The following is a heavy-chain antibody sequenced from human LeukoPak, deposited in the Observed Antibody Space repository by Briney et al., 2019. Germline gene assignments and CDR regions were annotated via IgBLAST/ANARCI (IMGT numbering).Heavy chain of an antibody. D-gene: IGHD4-17*01. J-gene: IGHJ4*02. Sequence: GGSLRLSCAASGFTFSSYAMHWVRQAPGKGLEWVAVISYDGSNKYYADSVKGRFTISRDNSKNTLYLQMNSLRAEDTAVYYCARITVTNPTDYWGQGTLVTVSS. CDR1: GFTFSSYA. CDR2: ISYDGSNK. CDR3: ARITVTNPTDY. V-gene: IGHV3-30*04.